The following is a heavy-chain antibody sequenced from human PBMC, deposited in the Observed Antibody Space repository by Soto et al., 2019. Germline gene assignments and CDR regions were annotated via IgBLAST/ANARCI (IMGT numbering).Heavy chain of an antibody. Sequence: ASVMLSLSSSVAEGKIISRGDCWRRKKQPPGKGLEWIGYIYYSGSTYYNPSLKSRVTISVDTSNNQFSLKLISVTAADTAVYYCARARARYSNYVIGSALWVQGT. D-gene: IGHD4-4*01. V-gene: IGHV4-30-4*01. CDR3: ARARARYSNYVIGSAL. CDR1: EGKIISRGDC. J-gene: IGHJ5*02. CDR2: IYYSGST.